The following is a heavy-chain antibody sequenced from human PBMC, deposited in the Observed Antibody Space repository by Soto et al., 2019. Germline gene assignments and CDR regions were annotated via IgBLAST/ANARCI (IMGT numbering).Heavy chain of an antibody. Sequence: PSESRSLTSAVSITNIYYLGCFQQPPRKGPEWIGSIYHSGSTYYNPSLKSRVTISVETSRNQFSLKLRSVTAADTPVYFCASPSSAYCSDTSCYVAPFHYWGQGIMVTVS. J-gene: IGHJ4*02. CDR3: ASPSSAYCSDTSCYVAPFHY. CDR2: IYHSGST. D-gene: IGHD2-2*01. CDR1: ITNIYY. V-gene: IGHV4-38-2*01.